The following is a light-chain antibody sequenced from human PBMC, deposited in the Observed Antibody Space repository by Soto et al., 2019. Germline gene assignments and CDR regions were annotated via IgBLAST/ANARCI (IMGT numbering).Light chain of an antibody. V-gene: IGLV2-8*01. CDR2: AVN. CDR3: CSYAGRNTVI. J-gene: IGLJ2*01. Sequence: QSALTQPPSASGSPGQSVTISCTGSRSDVGGNDLVSWYQQHPGKAPQLIISAVNKRPSGVPDRFSGSKSGNTASLTVSELQAEDEADYYCCSYAGRNTVIFGGGTKLTVL. CDR1: RSDVGGNDL.